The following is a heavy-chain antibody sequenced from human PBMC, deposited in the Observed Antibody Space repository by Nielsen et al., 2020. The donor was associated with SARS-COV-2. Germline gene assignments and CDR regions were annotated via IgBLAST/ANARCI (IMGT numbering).Heavy chain of an antibody. V-gene: IGHV5-51*01. Sequence: GESLKISCQGSGYSFTSYWIGWVRQMPGKGLEWMGIIYPGDSDTRYSPSFQGQVTISADKSINTAYLQWSSLKASDTAIYYCARRGRFQLGPQNYYYAMDVWVLGTTVTVSS. J-gene: IGHJ6*02. CDR1: GYSFTSYW. CDR3: ARRGRFQLGPQNYYYAMDV. CDR2: IYPGDSDT. D-gene: IGHD3-10*01.